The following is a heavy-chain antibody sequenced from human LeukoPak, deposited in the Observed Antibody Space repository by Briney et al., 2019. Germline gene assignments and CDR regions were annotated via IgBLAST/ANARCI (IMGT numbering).Heavy chain of an antibody. CDR1: GFTVSSNY. Sequence: PGGSLRLSCAASGFTVSSNYMSWVRQAPGKGLEWVSVIYSGGSTYYADSVKGRFTISRDNSKNTLYLQMNSLRAEDTAVYYCASEVETYGMDVWGQGTTVTVSS. CDR2: IYSGGST. D-gene: IGHD2-2*01. J-gene: IGHJ6*02. CDR3: ASEVETYGMDV. V-gene: IGHV3-66*01.